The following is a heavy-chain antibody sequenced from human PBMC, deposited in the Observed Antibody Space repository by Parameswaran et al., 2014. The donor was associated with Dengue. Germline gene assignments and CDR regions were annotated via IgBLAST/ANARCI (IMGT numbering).Heavy chain of an antibody. D-gene: IGHD1-26*01. J-gene: IGHJ4*02. CDR3: ARGALVGATSTGDY. V-gene: IGHV3-48*03. CDR2: ISSSGSTI. Sequence: RQAPGKGLEWVSYISSSGSTIYYADSVKGRFTISRDNAKNSLYLQMNSLRAEDTAVYYCARGALVGATSTGDYWGQGTLVTVSS.